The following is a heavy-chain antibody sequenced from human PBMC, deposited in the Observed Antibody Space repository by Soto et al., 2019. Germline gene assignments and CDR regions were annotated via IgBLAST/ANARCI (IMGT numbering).Heavy chain of an antibody. CDR3: ATPGPGVAASF. CDR2: IYPSDLDT. J-gene: IGHJ4*02. V-gene: IGHV5-51*01. CDR1: GYTCTYYW. Sequence: GESMKISCKGLGYTCTYYWIGWVRQMPGKGLEWMGLIYPSDLDTRYSPSFQGQVTISADKSVSTAYLQWNSLKASDTAMYYCATPGPGVAASFWGQGTQATVSS. D-gene: IGHD6-19*01.